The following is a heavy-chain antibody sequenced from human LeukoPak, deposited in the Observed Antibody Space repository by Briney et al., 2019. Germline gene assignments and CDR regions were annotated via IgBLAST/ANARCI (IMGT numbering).Heavy chain of an antibody. CDR1: GGSISSYY. D-gene: IGHD6-19*01. CDR2: IYYSGST. V-gene: IGHV4-59*01. J-gene: IGHJ4*02. Sequence: SETLSLTCTVSGGSISSYYWSWLRQPPGKGLEWLGYIYYSGSTNYNPSLKSRVTISVDTSKNQFSLKLSSVTAADTAVYYCARTKGSSGWPHPIDYWGQGTLVTVSS. CDR3: ARTKGSSGWPHPIDY.